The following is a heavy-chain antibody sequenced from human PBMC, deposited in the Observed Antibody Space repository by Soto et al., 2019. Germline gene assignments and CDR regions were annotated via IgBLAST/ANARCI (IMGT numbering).Heavy chain of an antibody. D-gene: IGHD3-22*01. V-gene: IGHV1-46*01. CDR1: GYIFTNHY. CDR3: ARADYYDSSGFYYDC. CDR2: INPSGGST. J-gene: IGHJ4*02. Sequence: ASVKVSCKASGYIFTNHYIHWVRQAPGQGLDWMGIINPSGGSTNYLQKFQGRITMTRDTSTSTVYMELSSLRSEDTAFYFCARADYYDSSGFYYDCWGQGSLVTGSS.